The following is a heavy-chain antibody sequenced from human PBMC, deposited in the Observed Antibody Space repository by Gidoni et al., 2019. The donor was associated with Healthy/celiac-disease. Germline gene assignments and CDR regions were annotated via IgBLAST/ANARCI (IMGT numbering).Heavy chain of an antibody. CDR1: GGTFSSYA. V-gene: IGHV1-69*01. J-gene: IGHJ6*02. CDR2: IIPIFGTA. CDR3: ARETGTDRDYYYYGMDV. Sequence: EVKKPGSSVKVSCKASGGTFSSYAISWVRQAPGQGLEWMGGIIPIFGTANYAQKFQGRVTITADESTSTAYMELSSLRSEDTAVYYCARETGTDRDYYYYGMDVWGQGTTVTVSS.